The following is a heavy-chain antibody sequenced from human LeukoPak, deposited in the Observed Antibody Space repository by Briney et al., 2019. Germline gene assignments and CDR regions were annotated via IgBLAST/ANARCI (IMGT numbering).Heavy chain of an antibody. V-gene: IGHV1-2*06. J-gene: IGHJ6*02. D-gene: IGHD2-2*02. CDR2: ISPNSGGT. CDR3: ASLVVPAAISLYYYGMDV. Sequence: ASVKVSFKASGYTFTGYYMHWVRQAPGQGLEWMGRISPNSGGTNYAQRFQGRVTMTRDTSISTAYMELSRLRSDDTAVYYCASLVVPAAISLYYYGMDVWGQGTTVTVSS. CDR1: GYTFTGYY.